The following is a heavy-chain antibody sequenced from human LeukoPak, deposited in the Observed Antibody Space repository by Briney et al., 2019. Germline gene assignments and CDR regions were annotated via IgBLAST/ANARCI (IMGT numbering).Heavy chain of an antibody. CDR3: ARAQGYCSSTSCYNYYYYMDV. V-gene: IGHV5-51*01. CDR1: GYSFTSYW. J-gene: IGHJ6*03. CDR2: IHPGDSDT. D-gene: IGHD2-2*02. Sequence: GESLKISCKGSGYSFTSYWIGWVRQMPGKGLEWMGVIHPGDSDTRYSPSFQGQVTISADKSISTAYLQWSSLKASDTAMYYCARAQGYCSSTSCYNYYYYMDVWGKGTTVTVSS.